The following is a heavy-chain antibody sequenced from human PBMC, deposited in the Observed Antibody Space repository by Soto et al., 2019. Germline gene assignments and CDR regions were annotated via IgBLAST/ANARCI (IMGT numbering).Heavy chain of an antibody. V-gene: IGHV4-30-2*01. Sequence: SETLSLTCSVSGGSISSGDYSWSWIRQPPGKGLEWIGYIYHTGTSFYNPSLNNRVTISADRSKNHLSLNVTSVTAADTAVYYCARNQRGDRTQCFDFWGQGILVTVSS. D-gene: IGHD3-16*01. J-gene: IGHJ4*02. CDR2: IYHTGTS. CDR3: ARNQRGDRTQCFDF. CDR1: GGSISSGDYS.